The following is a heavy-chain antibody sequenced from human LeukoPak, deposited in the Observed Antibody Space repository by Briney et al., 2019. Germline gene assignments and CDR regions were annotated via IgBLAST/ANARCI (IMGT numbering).Heavy chain of an antibody. J-gene: IGHJ4*02. V-gene: IGHV4-30-2*01. D-gene: IGHD1-7*01. CDR2: IYHSGST. CDR3: ARAPRGSGTINYFDY. Sequence: PSQTLSLTCTVSGGSISSGGYYWSWIRQPPGKGLEWIGYIYHSGSTYYNPSLKSRVTISVDRSKNQFSLKLSSVTAADTAVYYCARAPRGSGTINYFDYWGQGTLVTVSS. CDR1: GGSISSGGYY.